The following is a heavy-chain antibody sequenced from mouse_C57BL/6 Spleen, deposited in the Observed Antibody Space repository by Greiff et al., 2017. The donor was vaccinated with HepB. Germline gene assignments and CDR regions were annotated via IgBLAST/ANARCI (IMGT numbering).Heavy chain of an antibody. CDR3: ANYYGSSYGYFDV. CDR1: GYTFTDYN. J-gene: IGHJ1*03. Sequence: EVKVVESGPELVKPGASVKMSCKASGYTFTDYNMHWVKQSHGKSLEWIGYINPNNGGTSYNQKFKGKATLTVNKSSSTAYMELRSLTSEDSAVYYCANYYGSSYGYFDVWGTGTTVTVSS. CDR2: INPNNGGT. V-gene: IGHV1-22*01. D-gene: IGHD1-1*01.